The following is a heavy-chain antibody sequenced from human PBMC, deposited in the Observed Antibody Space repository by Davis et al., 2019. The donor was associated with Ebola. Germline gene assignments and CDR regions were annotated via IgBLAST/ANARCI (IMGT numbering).Heavy chain of an antibody. CDR1: GFTFSSYS. CDR3: ATQSHPDTDTVAGTAYYYYYGMDV. CDR2: ISSSSSYI. J-gene: IGHJ6*02. V-gene: IGHV3-21*01. D-gene: IGHD6-19*01. Sequence: GESLKISCAASGFTFSSYSMNWVRQAPGKGLEWVSSISSSSSYIYYADSVKGRFTISRDNAKNSLYLQMNSLRAEDTAVYYCATQSHPDTDTVAGTAYYYYYGMDVWGQGTTVTVSS.